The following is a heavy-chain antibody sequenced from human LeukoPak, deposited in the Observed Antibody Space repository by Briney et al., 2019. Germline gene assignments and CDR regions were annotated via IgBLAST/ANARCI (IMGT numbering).Heavy chain of an antibody. CDR2: IYSGGST. J-gene: IGHJ4*02. D-gene: IGHD3-10*01. V-gene: IGHV3-53*01. CDR1: GFTVSSNY. CDR3: ARASRRGVIIGYFDY. Sequence: GGSLRLSCAASGFTVSSNYMSWVRQAPGKGLEWVSVIYSGGSTYYADSVKGRFTISRDNSKNTLYLQMNSLRAEDTAVYYCARASRRGVIIGYFDYWGQGTLVTVSS.